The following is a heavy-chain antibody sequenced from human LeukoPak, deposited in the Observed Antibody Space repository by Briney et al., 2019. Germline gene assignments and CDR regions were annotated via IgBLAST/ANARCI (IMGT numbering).Heavy chain of an antibody. CDR3: ARGGRRSYGDDAFDM. V-gene: IGHV3-7*01. CDR2: IKQDGSEK. CDR1: GFTFNNYW. Sequence: PGGSLRLSCAASGFTFNNYWMNWVRQAPGRGLEWVANIKQDGSEKYSVDSVKGRFTISRDNAKNSLYLQMNSLRAEDTAVYYCARGGRRSYGDDAFDMWGQGTMVTASS. J-gene: IGHJ3*02. D-gene: IGHD3-16*01.